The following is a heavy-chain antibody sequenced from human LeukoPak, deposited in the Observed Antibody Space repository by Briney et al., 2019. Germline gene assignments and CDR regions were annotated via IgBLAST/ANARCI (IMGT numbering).Heavy chain of an antibody. V-gene: IGHV4-39*01. CDR2: IYYSGST. CDR3: ARPAYRGSYYDAFDI. CDR1: GGSISSSSYY. D-gene: IGHD1-26*01. J-gene: IGHJ3*02. Sequence: SETLSLTCTVSGGSISSSSYYWGWIRQPPGKGLEWIGSIYYSGSTYYNPSLKSRVTISVDTSKNTFSLKLNSVTAADTAVYYCARPAYRGSYYDAFDIWGQGTMVTVSS.